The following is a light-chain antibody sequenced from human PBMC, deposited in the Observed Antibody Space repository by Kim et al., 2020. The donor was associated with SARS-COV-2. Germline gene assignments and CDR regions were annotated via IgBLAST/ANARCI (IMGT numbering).Light chain of an antibody. Sequence: PGQSITISCTGTSSDVGGYNYVTWYQQHPGKAPKLVIYEVTQRPSGVPDRFSGSKSGNTASLTVSGLQAEDEADYYCSSYAGSSWVFGGGTQLTVL. CDR2: EVT. J-gene: IGLJ3*02. V-gene: IGLV2-8*01. CDR3: SSYAGSSWV. CDR1: SSDVGGYNY.